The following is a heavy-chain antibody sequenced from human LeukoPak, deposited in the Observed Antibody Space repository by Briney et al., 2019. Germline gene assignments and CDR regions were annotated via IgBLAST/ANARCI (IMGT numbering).Heavy chain of an antibody. Sequence: GASVKVSCKASGYTFTGYYMHWVRQAPGQGLEWMGIINPSVGSTSYAQKFQGRVTMTRDTSTSTAYMELSSLRSEDTAVYCCARTSRVTFGGVIVILDYWGQGTLVTVSS. CDR3: ARTSRVTFGGVIVILDY. D-gene: IGHD3-16*02. CDR1: GYTFTGYY. V-gene: IGHV1-46*01. CDR2: INPSVGST. J-gene: IGHJ4*02.